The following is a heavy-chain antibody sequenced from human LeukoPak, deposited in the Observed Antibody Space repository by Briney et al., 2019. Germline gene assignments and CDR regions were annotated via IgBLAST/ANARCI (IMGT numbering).Heavy chain of an antibody. CDR3: AARDCSTTSCYGGLFDY. CDR2: LYSGGST. D-gene: IGHD2-2*01. CDR1: GFTFSTYA. Sequence: GGSLGLSCAASGFTFSTYAMTWVRQAPGKGLEWVSLLYSGGSTYYADSVKGRFTISRDSSKNTVYLQMNSLRAEDTAVYYCAARDCSTTSCYGGLFDYWGQGTLVTVSS. J-gene: IGHJ4*02. V-gene: IGHV3-53*01.